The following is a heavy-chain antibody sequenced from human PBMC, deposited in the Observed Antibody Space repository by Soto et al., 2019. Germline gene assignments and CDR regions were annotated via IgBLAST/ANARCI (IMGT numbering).Heavy chain of an antibody. D-gene: IGHD2-2*01. CDR2: IIPIFGTA. J-gene: IGHJ4*02. V-gene: IGHV1-69*13. Sequence: SVKVSCKASGGTFSSYAISWVRQAPGQGLEWMGGIIPIFGTANYAQKFQGRVTITADESTSTAYMELRSLRSDDTAVYYCARGGCTSTSCLDYWGQGTLVTVSS. CDR1: GGTFSSYA. CDR3: ARGGCTSTSCLDY.